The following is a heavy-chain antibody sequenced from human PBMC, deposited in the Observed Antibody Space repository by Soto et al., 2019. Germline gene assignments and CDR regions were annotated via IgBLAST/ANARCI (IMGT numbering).Heavy chain of an antibody. V-gene: IGHV3-9*01. Sequence: GGSLRLSCAASGFTFDDYAMHWVRQAPGKGLEWVSGISWNSGSIGYADSVKGRFTISRDNAKNSLYLQMNSLRAEDTAVYYCAREEIVGSPWGQGILVTVSS. D-gene: IGHD1-26*01. J-gene: IGHJ4*02. CDR3: AREEIVGSP. CDR1: GFTFDDYA. CDR2: ISWNSGSI.